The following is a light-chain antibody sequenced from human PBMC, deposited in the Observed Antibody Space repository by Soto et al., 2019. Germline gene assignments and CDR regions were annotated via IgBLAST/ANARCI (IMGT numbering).Light chain of an antibody. J-gene: IGKJ4*01. V-gene: IGKV1-39*01. Sequence: DIQMTQSPSSLSASVGDRVTITCRASQNISTSLNWYQQKPGEAPNLLIFGASSFQSGVPSRFSGSGSGTDFTPTITSLQPEDFAAYYCQQSYTFPLTFGGGTKVEIK. CDR3: QQSYTFPLT. CDR1: QNISTS. CDR2: GAS.